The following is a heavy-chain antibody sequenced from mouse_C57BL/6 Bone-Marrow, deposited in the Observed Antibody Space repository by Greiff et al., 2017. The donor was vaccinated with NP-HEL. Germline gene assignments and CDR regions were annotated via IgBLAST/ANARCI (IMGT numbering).Heavy chain of an antibody. CDR1: GYTFTSYT. CDR2: INPSSGYT. CDR3: ERWRNLARED. J-gene: IGHJ4*01. Sequence: QGELQQSGGERGRTGASVKMSCKASGYTFTSYTMHWVKQRPGQGLEWIGYINPSSGYTKYNQKFKDKATLTADKSSSTAYMQMSRLTYEDSAVYYCERWRNLAREDGGQG. V-gene: IGHV1-4*01.